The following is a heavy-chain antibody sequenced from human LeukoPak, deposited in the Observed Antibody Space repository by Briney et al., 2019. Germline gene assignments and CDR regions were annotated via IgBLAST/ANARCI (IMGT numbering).Heavy chain of an antibody. V-gene: IGHV3-21*01. CDR1: GFTFSTYS. CDR2: ISSSSSDI. CDR3: AGEIVGTTTLFDY. Sequence: GGSLRLSCAASGFTFSTYSMNWVRQAPGKGLEWVSSISSSSSDIYYADSVKGRFTISRDNAKNSLYLQMNSLTAEDTAVYYCAGEIVGTTTLFDYWGQGTLVTVSS. D-gene: IGHD1-26*01. J-gene: IGHJ4*02.